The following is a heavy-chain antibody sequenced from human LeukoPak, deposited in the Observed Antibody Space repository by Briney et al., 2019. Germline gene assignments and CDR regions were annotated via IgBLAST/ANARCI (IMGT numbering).Heavy chain of an antibody. CDR3: ARRNIAAFDI. CDR2: IHSSGST. Sequence: PSETLSLTCTVSGGSISSYYWSWIRQPAGKGLEWIGRIHSSGSTNYNPSLKSRVTISVDTSKNQFSLKLSSVTAADTAVYFCARRNIAAFDIWGQGTMVTVSS. CDR1: GGSISSYY. J-gene: IGHJ3*02. V-gene: IGHV4-4*07. D-gene: IGHD6-13*01.